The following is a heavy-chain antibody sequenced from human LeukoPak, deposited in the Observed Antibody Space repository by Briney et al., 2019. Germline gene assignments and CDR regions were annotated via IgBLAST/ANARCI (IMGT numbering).Heavy chain of an antibody. V-gene: IGHV3-74*01. Sequence: GGSLRLSCAASGFTFSTYWMHWVRQAPGKGLVWVSRIKSDGSTNYADSVKGRFTISRDNAKNTVSLQMNSLRPEDTGVYYCARAPSEIGGYYPEYFRHWGQGTLVTVSS. CDR1: GFTFSTYW. D-gene: IGHD3-22*01. J-gene: IGHJ1*01. CDR2: IKSDGST. CDR3: ARAPSEIGGYYPEYFRH.